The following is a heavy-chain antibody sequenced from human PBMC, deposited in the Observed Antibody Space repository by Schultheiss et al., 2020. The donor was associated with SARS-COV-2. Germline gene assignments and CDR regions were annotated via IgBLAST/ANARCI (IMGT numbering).Heavy chain of an antibody. D-gene: IGHD2-8*02. V-gene: IGHV1-8*01. J-gene: IGHJ5*02. Sequence: GESLKISCKASGYSFTSYGISWVRQATGQGLEWMGWMNPNSGNTGYAQKFRGRVTITRDMSTSTAYMELSSLRSEDTAVYYCAADHGSWMYWSESSNPNWFDPWGQGTLVTVSS. CDR2: MNPNSGNT. CDR1: GYSFTSYG. CDR3: AADHGSWMYWSESSNPNWFDP.